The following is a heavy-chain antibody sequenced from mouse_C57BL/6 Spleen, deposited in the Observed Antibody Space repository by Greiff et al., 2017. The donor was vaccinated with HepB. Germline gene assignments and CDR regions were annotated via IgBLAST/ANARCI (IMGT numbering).Heavy chain of an antibody. CDR3: AREGHYGSRFAY. CDR2: ISDGGSYT. J-gene: IGHJ3*01. CDR1: GFTFSSYA. D-gene: IGHD1-1*01. V-gene: IGHV5-4*01. Sequence: EVQLVESGGGLVKPGGSLKLSCAASGFTFSSYAMSWVRQTPEKRLEWVATISDGGSYTYYPDNVKGRLTISRDNAKNNLYLQMSHLKSEDTAMYYCAREGHYGSRFAYWGQGTLVTVSA.